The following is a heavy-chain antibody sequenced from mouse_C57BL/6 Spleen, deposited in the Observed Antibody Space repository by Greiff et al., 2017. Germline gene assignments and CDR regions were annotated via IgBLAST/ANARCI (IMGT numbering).Heavy chain of an antibody. Sequence: VQLQQSGPELVKPGASVKISCKASGYTFTDYYMNWVKQSHGKSLEWIGDINPNNGGTSYNQKFKGKATLTVDKSSSTAYMELRSLTSEDSAVYYCARAPSYGSSPFAYWGQGTLVTVSA. J-gene: IGHJ3*01. CDR3: ARAPSYGSSPFAY. V-gene: IGHV1-26*01. CDR1: GYTFTDYY. CDR2: INPNNGGT. D-gene: IGHD1-1*01.